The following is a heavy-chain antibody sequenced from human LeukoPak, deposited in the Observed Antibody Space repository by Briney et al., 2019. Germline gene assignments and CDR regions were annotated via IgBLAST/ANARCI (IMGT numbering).Heavy chain of an antibody. CDR1: GFTFSSYW. D-gene: IGHD5-12*01. Sequence: GGSLRLSCAASGFTFSSYWMSWVRQAPGKGLEWVANIKQDGSEKYYVDSVKGRFTTSRDNAKNSLYLQMNSLRAEDTAVYYCATSVGDGYDSNWGQGTLVTVSS. V-gene: IGHV3-7*01. CDR3: ATSVGDGYDSN. CDR2: IKQDGSEK. J-gene: IGHJ4*02.